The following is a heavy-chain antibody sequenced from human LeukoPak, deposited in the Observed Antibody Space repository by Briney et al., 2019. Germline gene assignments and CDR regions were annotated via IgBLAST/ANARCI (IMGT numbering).Heavy chain of an antibody. D-gene: IGHD2/OR15-2a*01. Sequence: GGSLRLSCAASGFTFSDYYMSWIRQAPGKGLEWVSYISSSGSTIYYADSVKGRFTISRDNAKNSLYLQMNSLRAEDTAVYYCARATTFGSSWLPGVYFDYWGQGTLVTVSS. V-gene: IGHV3-11*01. CDR1: GFTFSDYY. CDR2: ISSSGSTI. J-gene: IGHJ4*02. CDR3: ARATTFGSSWLPGVYFDY.